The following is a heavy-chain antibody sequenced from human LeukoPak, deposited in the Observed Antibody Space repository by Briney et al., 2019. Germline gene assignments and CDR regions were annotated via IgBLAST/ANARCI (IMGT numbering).Heavy chain of an antibody. CDR2: MNPDGSDI. CDR1: GFTFSHYW. Sequence: GGSLRLSCVASGFTFSHYWMYWARHAPGKGLAWVSRMNPDGSDINYADSVKGRFTISRDNAKNTLYLQMSGLRAEDTAVYYCARADNWDSGGFWGQGTLVTVSS. V-gene: IGHV3-74*01. CDR3: ARADNWDSGGF. D-gene: IGHD1-20*01. J-gene: IGHJ4*02.